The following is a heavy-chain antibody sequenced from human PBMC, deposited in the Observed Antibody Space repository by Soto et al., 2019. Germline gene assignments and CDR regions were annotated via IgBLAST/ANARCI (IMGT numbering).Heavy chain of an antibody. D-gene: IGHD3-22*01. CDR3: ARSGRSGYYYYYGMDV. CDR2: IYESGSI. CDR1: GDSISGYY. J-gene: IGHJ6*02. Sequence: SETLSLTXTVSGDSISGYYWSWIRQPPGKGLEWIGYIYESGSINYKPSLKSRVTMSIDTSKNQFSLKLISVTAADTAVYYCARSGRSGYYYYYGMDVWGQGTTVTVSS. V-gene: IGHV4-59*01.